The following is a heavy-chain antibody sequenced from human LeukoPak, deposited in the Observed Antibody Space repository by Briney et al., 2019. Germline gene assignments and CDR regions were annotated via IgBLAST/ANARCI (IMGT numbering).Heavy chain of an antibody. CDR3: ARWGSSGWWGRWYYFDY. D-gene: IGHD6-19*01. CDR2: ISYDGSNK. V-gene: IGHV3-30*04. J-gene: IGHJ4*02. CDR1: GFTFSSYA. Sequence: GGSLRLSCAASGFTFSSYAMHWVRQAPGKGLECVAVISYDGSNKYYADSVKGRFTVSRDSSKNTLYLQMNSLRAEDTAVYYCARWGSSGWWGRWYYFDYWGQGTLVTVSS.